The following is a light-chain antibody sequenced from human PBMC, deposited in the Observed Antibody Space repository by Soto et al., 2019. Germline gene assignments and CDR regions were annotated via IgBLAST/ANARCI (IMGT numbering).Light chain of an antibody. CDR1: QSVSSSY. J-gene: IGKJ1*01. CDR2: GAT. CDR3: QEYVSSTHT. V-gene: IGKV3-20*01. Sequence: EIVLTQSPGTLSLSPGERATLSCRASQSVSSSYLAWYQQKPDQAPRLLIYGATSRATGIPDRFSGSGSETDFTLTISRLEPEDFAVYYCQEYVSSTHTFDHGTKVEIK.